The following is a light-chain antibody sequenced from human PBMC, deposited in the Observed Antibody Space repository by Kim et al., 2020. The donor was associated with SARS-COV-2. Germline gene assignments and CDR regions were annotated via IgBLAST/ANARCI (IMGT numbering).Light chain of an antibody. CDR2: RDN. Sequence: VSVALGQTARITSGGNNIGTTNVHWYQQRPGQAPVLVIYRDNNRPSGIPERFSGSKSGNMATLTISRAQAGDEADYYCQVWDSNSAFGGGTQLTVL. V-gene: IGLV3-9*01. CDR1: NIGTTN. J-gene: IGLJ2*01. CDR3: QVWDSNSA.